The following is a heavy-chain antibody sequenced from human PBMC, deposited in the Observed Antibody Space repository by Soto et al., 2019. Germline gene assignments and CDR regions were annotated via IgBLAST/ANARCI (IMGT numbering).Heavy chain of an antibody. Sequence: QVQLVQSGAEVKKPGSSVKVSCKASGGTFSSYAISWVRQAPGQGLEWMGGIIPIFGTANYAQKFQGRVTITADESTGTAYMELSSLRSEDTAVYYCARLYCSGGSCYSEGWFDPWGQGTLVTVSS. CDR1: GGTFSSYA. V-gene: IGHV1-69*01. D-gene: IGHD2-15*01. CDR2: IIPIFGTA. J-gene: IGHJ5*02. CDR3: ARLYCSGGSCYSEGWFDP.